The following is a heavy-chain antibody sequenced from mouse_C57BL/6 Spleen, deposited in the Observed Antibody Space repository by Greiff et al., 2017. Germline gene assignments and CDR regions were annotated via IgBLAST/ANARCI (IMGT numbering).Heavy chain of an antibody. Sequence: QVQLQQSGPELVKPGASVKLSCKASGYTFTSYDINWVKQRPGQGLEWIGWIYPRDGSTKYNEKFKGKATLTVDTSSSTAYMELHSLTSEDSAVYFCARSWYYGSSYEDYAMDYWGQGTSVTVSS. V-gene: IGHV1-85*01. CDR2: IYPRDGST. CDR3: ARSWYYGSSYEDYAMDY. J-gene: IGHJ4*01. D-gene: IGHD1-1*01. CDR1: GYTFTSYD.